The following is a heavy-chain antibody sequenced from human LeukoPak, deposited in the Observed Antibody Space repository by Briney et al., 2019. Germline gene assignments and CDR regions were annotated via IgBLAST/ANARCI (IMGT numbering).Heavy chain of an antibody. CDR3: ARGVEPLAANTLAY. CDR2: LYSDGNT. J-gene: IGHJ4*02. D-gene: IGHD1-14*01. V-gene: IGHV3-53*01. CDR1: GFTVITND. Sequence: GGSLRLSCAASGFTVITNDMTWGRQAPGKGLEWGSVLYSDGNTKYADSVQGRFTISRDNSKNTLYLEMNSLSPDDTAVYYCARGVEPLAANTLAYWGQGTLVTVSS.